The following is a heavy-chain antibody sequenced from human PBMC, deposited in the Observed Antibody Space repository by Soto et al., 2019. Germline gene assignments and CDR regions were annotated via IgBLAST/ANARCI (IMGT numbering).Heavy chain of an antibody. D-gene: IGHD3-9*01. Sequence: SVKVSCKASGGTFSSYAISWVRQAPGQGLEWMGGIIPIFGTANYAQKFQGRVTITADESTNTAYMDLRSLTSDDTAVYYCARDEGGYDILTGYYKAHHFDYWGQGVPVTVSS. CDR2: IIPIFGTA. CDR3: ARDEGGYDILTGYYKAHHFDY. CDR1: GGTFSSYA. J-gene: IGHJ4*02. V-gene: IGHV1-69*13.